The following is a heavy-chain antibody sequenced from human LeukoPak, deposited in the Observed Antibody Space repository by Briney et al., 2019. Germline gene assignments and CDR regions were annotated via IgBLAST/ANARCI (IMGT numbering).Heavy chain of an antibody. CDR1: GYTVETGYY. V-gene: IGHV4-38-2*02. CDR2: IYRSATT. J-gene: IGHJ5*02. D-gene: IGHD1-26*01. CDR3: AREWATYHNWYDP. Sequence: SETLSLTCTVSGYTVETGYYWAWLRQPPGKGLGWIGSIYRSATTYYNPSLKSRVLISMDMSKNEVSLSLTSVTAADTAVYYCAREWATYHNWYDPWGQGTLVIVSS.